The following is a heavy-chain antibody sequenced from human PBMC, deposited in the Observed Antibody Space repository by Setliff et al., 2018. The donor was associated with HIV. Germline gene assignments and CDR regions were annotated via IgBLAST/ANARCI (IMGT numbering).Heavy chain of an antibody. D-gene: IGHD2-8*01. CDR2: ISYDGSNV. V-gene: IGHV3-30*07. Sequence: PGGSLRLSCGASGFSFSSFAMHWVRQAPGKGLEWVSIISYDGSNVNYADSVKGRFSISRDNAKNSLYLQMNGLRAEDTAVYYCASFGYCTKGVCPYYYMDVWGKGTTVTVSS. J-gene: IGHJ6*03. CDR3: ASFGYCTKGVCPYYYMDV. CDR1: GFSFSSFA.